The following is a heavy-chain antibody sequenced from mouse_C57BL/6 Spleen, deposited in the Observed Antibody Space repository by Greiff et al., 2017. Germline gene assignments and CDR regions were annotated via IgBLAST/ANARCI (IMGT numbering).Heavy chain of an antibody. Sequence: VKVVESGPGLVQPSQSLSITCTVSGFSLTSYGVHWVRQSPGKGLEWLGVIWSGGSTDYNAAFISRLSISKDNSKSQVFFKMNSLQADDTAIYYCARTRYGSSYKYFDVWGTGTTVTVSS. J-gene: IGHJ1*03. CDR1: GFSLTSYG. CDR3: ARTRYGSSYKYFDV. V-gene: IGHV2-2*01. CDR2: IWSGGST. D-gene: IGHD1-1*01.